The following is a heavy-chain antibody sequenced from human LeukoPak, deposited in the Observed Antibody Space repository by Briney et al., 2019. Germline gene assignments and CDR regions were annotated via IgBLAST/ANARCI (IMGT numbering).Heavy chain of an antibody. CDR2: MNPNSGNT. CDR3: ARGKRYCSSTSCYTFDP. D-gene: IGHD2-2*02. CDR1: GYTFTSYD. Sequence: ASVKVSCKASGYTFTSYDINWVRQATGQGLEWMGWMNPNSGNTGYAQKFQGRVTITRNTSISTAYMELSSLRSEDTAVYCCARGKRYCSSTSCYTFDPWGQGTLVTVSS. V-gene: IGHV1-8*03. J-gene: IGHJ5*02.